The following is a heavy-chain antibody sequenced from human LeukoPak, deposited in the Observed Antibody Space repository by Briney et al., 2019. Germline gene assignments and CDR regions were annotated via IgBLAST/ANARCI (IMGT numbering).Heavy chain of an antibody. J-gene: IGHJ4*02. D-gene: IGHD3-22*01. CDR3: ARAPYYYDSSGYFDY. Sequence: GSSGKVSCKASGGTFSSYAISWGGQAPGKGLEWMGGIIPIFGTANYAQKFQGRVTITADESTSTAYMELSSLRSEDTAVYYCARAPYYYDSSGYFDYWGQGTLVTVSS. V-gene: IGHV1-69*01. CDR1: GGTFSSYA. CDR2: IIPIFGTA.